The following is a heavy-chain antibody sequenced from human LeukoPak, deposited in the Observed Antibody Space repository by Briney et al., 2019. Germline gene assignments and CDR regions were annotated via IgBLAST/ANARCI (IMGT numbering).Heavy chain of an antibody. CDR3: SKWGDYDVLTGYYDSDF. J-gene: IGHJ4*02. CDR2: ILGSGRSA. V-gene: IGHV3-23*01. D-gene: IGHD3-9*01. CDR1: GFTFNNYA. Sequence: RASLRLSCAASGFTFNNYAMSWVRQAPGKGLEWVSAILGSGRSAYYADSVKGRFTISRDNSKNSLFLQMNSLRVEDTALYYCSKWGDYDVLTGYYDSDFWGQGTLVTVSA.